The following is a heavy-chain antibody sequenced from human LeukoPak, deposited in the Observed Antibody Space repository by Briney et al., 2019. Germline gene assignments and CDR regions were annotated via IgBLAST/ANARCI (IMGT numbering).Heavy chain of an antibody. J-gene: IGHJ4*02. V-gene: IGHV4-4*07. CDR2: IYTSGST. D-gene: IGHD4-17*01. CDR3: ARALDYAQPYYFDY. Sequence: PSETLSLTCTVSGGSFSSHYWSWIRQPAGKGLEWIGRIYTSGSTNYNPSLKSRVTMSVDTSKNQFSLKLSSVTAADTAVYYCARALDYAQPYYFDYWGQGTLVTVSS. CDR1: GGSFSSHY.